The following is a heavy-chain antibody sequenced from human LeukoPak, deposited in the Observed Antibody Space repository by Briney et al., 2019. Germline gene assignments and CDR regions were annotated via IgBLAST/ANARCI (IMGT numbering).Heavy chain of an antibody. CDR1: GFTFRDYW. J-gene: IGHJ5*02. D-gene: IGHD4-17*01. CDR2: IKEDGSET. V-gene: IGHV3-7*04. CDR3: ARVHDYGELRVWFDP. Sequence: GESLRLSCAASGFTFRDYWMSWVRQAPGKGLQWVANIKEDGSETYYEESVKGRFTVSRDNAERSLYLQMNSLRVEDMAVYYCARVHDYGELRVWFDPWGPGTLVTVSS.